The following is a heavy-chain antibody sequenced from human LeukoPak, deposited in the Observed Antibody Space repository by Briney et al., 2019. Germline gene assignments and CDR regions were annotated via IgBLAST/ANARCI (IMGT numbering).Heavy chain of an antibody. CDR3: ARDLVGATKGDY. J-gene: IGHJ4*02. V-gene: IGHV1-18*01. D-gene: IGHD1-26*01. CDR1: GYTFTSYG. Sequence: WASVKVSCKASGYTFTSYGISWVRQAPGQGLKWMGWISPYNGNKNYAQKLQGRVTMTTDTSTSTAYMELRSLRSEDTAVYYCARDLVGATKGDYWGQGTLVTVSS. CDR2: ISPYNGNK.